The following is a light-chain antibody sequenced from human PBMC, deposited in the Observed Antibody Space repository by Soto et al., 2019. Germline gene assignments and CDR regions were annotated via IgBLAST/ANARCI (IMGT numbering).Light chain of an antibody. CDR2: AAS. Sequence: DIQMTQSPSSLSASVGDRVTITCRASQSISNYLNWYQQKPGKAPKLLMYAASSLQSGVPSRFGGSGSGTDFTLTISSLQPEDFATYYCQQGYSTPRTFGQGTKGEIK. V-gene: IGKV1-39*01. CDR1: QSISNY. CDR3: QQGYSTPRT. J-gene: IGKJ1*01.